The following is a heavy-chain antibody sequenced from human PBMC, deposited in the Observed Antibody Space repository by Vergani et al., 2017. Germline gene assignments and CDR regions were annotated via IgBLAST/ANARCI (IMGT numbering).Heavy chain of an antibody. CDR1: GFTFSSYA. CDR2: ISGSGGST. V-gene: IGHV3-23*04. J-gene: IGHJ6*02. Sequence: EVQLVESGGGLVQPGGSLRLSCAASGFTFSSYAMSWVRQAPGKGLEWVSAISGSGGSTYYADSVKGRFTISRDNSKNTLYLQMNSLRAEDTAVYYCAKALIYCSGGSCYSHYYYYGMDVWGQGTTVTVSS. CDR3: AKALIYCSGGSCYSHYYYYGMDV. D-gene: IGHD2-15*01.